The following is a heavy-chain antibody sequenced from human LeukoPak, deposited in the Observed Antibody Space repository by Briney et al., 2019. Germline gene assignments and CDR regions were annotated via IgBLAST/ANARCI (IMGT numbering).Heavy chain of an antibody. CDR1: GYTFTGYY. D-gene: IGHD2-15*01. CDR2: INPNSGGT. J-gene: IGHJ3*02. CDR3: ARDLRFVVVVAATSAFDI. V-gene: IGHV1-2*02. Sequence: ASVKVSCKASGYTFTGYYMHWVRQAPGQGLEWMGWINPNSGGTNYAQKFQDRVTMTRDTSISTAYMELSRLRSDDTAVYYCARDLRFVVVVAATSAFDIWGQGTMVTVSS.